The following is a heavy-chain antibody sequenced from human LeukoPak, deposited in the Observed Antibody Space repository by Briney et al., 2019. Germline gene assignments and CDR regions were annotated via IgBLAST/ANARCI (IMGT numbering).Heavy chain of an antibody. J-gene: IGHJ3*02. Sequence: GGSLRLSCAASGFTFSDYYMNWVRQAPGKGLEWVSYISSSSSTIYYADSVKGRFTISRDNAKNSLYLQMNSLRAEDTAVYYCARVGSYDAFDIWGQGTMVTVSS. V-gene: IGHV3-11*04. CDR1: GFTFSDYY. D-gene: IGHD5-18*01. CDR2: ISSSSSTI. CDR3: ARVGSYDAFDI.